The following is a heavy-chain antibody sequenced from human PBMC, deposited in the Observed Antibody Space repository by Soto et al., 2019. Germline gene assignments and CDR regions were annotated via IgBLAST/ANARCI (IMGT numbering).Heavy chain of an antibody. CDR2: IYHSGNT. Sequence: PSETLSLTCDVSGDTLSTGGYTWAWIRQPPGKALEWIGHIYHSGNTYYNPSLKSRVIISVDTSKNQFFLNLSSVTAADTAVYYCARSTYYFDSSGSGYYFDYWGQGTLVTVSS. D-gene: IGHD3-22*01. CDR1: GDTLSTGGYT. J-gene: IGHJ4*02. V-gene: IGHV4-30-2*02. CDR3: ARSTYYFDSSGSGYYFDY.